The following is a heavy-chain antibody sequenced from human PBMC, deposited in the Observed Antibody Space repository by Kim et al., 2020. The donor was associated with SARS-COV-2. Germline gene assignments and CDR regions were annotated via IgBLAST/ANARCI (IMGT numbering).Heavy chain of an antibody. CDR3: ARDQTIAVTVYNWFDP. J-gene: IGHJ5*02. CDR2: ISSSGST. CDR1: GGSISNYY. Sequence: SETLSLTCTVSGGSISNYYWSWIRQPAGKGLEWIGRISSSGSTNYNPSLKSRVTMSVDTSRNQFSLKLTSVTAADTAVYYCARDQTIAVTVYNWFDPWGQGTLVTVSS. V-gene: IGHV4-4*07. D-gene: IGHD6-19*01.